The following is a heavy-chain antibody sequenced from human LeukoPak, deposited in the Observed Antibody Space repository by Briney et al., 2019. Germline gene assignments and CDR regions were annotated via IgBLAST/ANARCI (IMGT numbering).Heavy chain of an antibody. D-gene: IGHD5-24*01. V-gene: IGHV5-51*01. CDR2: INPADSDT. CDR3: ARGEGGYNYAF. Sequence: GESLKISCKASRYSFTSYWIAWVRQIPGKGLEWMGIINPADSDTRYSLSIQGQVTISADRSISTAYLQWSSLKASDSAIYYCARGEGGYNYAFWGQGTLVSVSS. CDR1: RYSFTSYW. J-gene: IGHJ4*02.